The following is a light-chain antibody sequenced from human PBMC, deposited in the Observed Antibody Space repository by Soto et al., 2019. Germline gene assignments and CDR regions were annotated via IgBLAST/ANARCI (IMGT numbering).Light chain of an antibody. V-gene: IGKV3-20*01. CDR3: QQYDNSPIT. CDR2: GAS. Sequence: EIVLTQSPGILSLSPGEIASLSFGASQSISSSFLAWYQQKPGQAPRLLIYGASSRATGIPDRFSGTGSETDFTLTISRLEPEDFAVYYCQQYDNSPITLGQGTRLEIK. J-gene: IGKJ5*01. CDR1: QSISSSF.